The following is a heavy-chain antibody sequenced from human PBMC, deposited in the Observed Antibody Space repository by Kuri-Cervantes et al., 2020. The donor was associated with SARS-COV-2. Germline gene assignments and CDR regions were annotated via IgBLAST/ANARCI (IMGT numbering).Heavy chain of an antibody. Sequence: GGSLRLSCTASGFTFGDYAMSWVRQAPGKGLEWVGFIRSKAYGGTTEYAASVKGRFTISRDDSKSIAYLQMNSLKTEDTAVYYCTKDDFWSGYSGYWGQGTLVTVSS. CDR1: GFTFGDYA. D-gene: IGHD3-3*01. CDR2: IRSKAYGGTT. CDR3: TKDDFWSGYSGY. V-gene: IGHV3-49*04. J-gene: IGHJ4*02.